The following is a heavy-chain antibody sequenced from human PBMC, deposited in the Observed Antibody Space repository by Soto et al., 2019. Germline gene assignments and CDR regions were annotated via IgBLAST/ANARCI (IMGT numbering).Heavy chain of an antibody. V-gene: IGHV3-30-3*01. J-gene: IGHJ6*02. CDR1: GFSFSSYA. Sequence: QVQLVESGGGVVQPGRSLRLSCAASGFSFSSYALYWVRQAPGKGLEWVALISYNGIDEYYADSVKGRFTISRDSSTNTLSLKMNSLKGEDTAVYYCARAPPRAIAAPGTWGSGIAVWGQGTTVTVSS. D-gene: IGHD6-13*01. CDR3: ARAPPRAIAAPGTWGSGIAV. CDR2: ISYNGIDE.